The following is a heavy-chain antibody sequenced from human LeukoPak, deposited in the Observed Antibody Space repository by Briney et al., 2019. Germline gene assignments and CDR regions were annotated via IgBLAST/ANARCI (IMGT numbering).Heavy chain of an antibody. D-gene: IGHD2-15*01. CDR2: INAGNGNT. Sequence: ASVKVSCKASGYTFTSYAMHWVRQAPGQRIEWMGWINAGNGNTKYSQKFQGRVTITRDTSASTACMELSSLRSEDTAVYYCARTPPVVVSDDAFDIWGQGTMVTVSS. V-gene: IGHV1-3*01. J-gene: IGHJ3*02. CDR1: GYTFTSYA. CDR3: ARTPPVVVSDDAFDI.